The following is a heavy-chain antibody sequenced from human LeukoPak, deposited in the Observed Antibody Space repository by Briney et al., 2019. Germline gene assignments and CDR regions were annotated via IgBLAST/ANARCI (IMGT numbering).Heavy chain of an antibody. CDR1: GYTFTGYY. J-gene: IGHJ4*02. Sequence: GASVKVSCKASGYTFTGYYIHWVRQAPGQGLEWMERINPNSGGTNYAQKFQGRVTMTRDTSISTAYMELSGLRSDDTAVYYCARESGDGSGSYDYWGQGTLVTVSS. CDR3: ARESGDGSGSYDY. D-gene: IGHD3-10*01. CDR2: INPNSGGT. V-gene: IGHV1-2*06.